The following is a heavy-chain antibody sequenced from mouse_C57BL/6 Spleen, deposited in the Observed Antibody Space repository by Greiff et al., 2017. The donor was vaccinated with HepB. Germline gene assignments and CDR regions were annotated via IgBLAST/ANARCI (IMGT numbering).Heavy chain of an antibody. Sequence: QVQLQQSGPGLVQPSQSLSITCTVSGFSLTSYGVHWVRQSPGKGLEWLGVIWSGGSTDYNAAFISRLSISKDNSKSQVFFKMNSLQADDTAIYYCASGSLRRGFAYWGQGTLVTVSA. CDR3: ASGSLRRGFAY. CDR1: GFSLTSYG. CDR2: IWSGGST. J-gene: IGHJ3*01. V-gene: IGHV2-2*01. D-gene: IGHD2-12*01.